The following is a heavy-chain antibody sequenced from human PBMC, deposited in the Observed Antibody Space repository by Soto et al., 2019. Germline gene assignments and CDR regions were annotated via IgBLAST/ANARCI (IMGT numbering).Heavy chain of an antibody. J-gene: IGHJ5*02. Sequence: SETLSLTCAVHGGSFTGYYWSWIRQPPGEGLEWIGEINHTGTTNHNPSLKSRVTFSVDATKKEISLKLTSVTAADTAVYFCARGPPATRGYRFFDPWGQGTLVTVSS. CDR1: GGSFTGYY. CDR2: INHTGTT. V-gene: IGHV4-34*01. CDR3: ARGPPATRGYRFFDP. D-gene: IGHD5-18*01.